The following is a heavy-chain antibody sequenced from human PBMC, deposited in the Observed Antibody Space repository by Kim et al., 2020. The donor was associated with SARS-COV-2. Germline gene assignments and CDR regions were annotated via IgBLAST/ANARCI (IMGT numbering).Heavy chain of an antibody. D-gene: IGHD3-3*01. CDR2: ISSSSSYI. Sequence: GGSLRLSCAASGFTFSSYSMNWVRQAPGKGLEWVSSISSSSSYIYYADSVKGRFTISRDNAKNSLYLQMNSLRAEDTAVHYCARDRASGYYTGRYYMDVWGKGTTVTVSS. CDR3: ARDRASGYYTGRYYMDV. J-gene: IGHJ6*03. CDR1: GFTFSSYS. V-gene: IGHV3-21*01.